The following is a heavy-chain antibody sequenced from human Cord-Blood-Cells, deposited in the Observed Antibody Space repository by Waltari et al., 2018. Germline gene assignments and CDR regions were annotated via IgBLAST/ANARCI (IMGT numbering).Heavy chain of an antibody. V-gene: IGHV4-39*01. Sequence: QLQLQESGPGLVKPSETLSLTCTVSGGSISSSSYYWGWIRQPPGKGLGWIGSIYYSGSTYYNPSLKSRVTISVDTSKNQFSLKLSSVTAADTAVYYCARLSRLEPNFDYWGQGTLVTVSS. CDR3: ARLSRLEPNFDY. D-gene: IGHD1-1*01. CDR1: GGSISSSSYY. CDR2: IYYSGST. J-gene: IGHJ4*02.